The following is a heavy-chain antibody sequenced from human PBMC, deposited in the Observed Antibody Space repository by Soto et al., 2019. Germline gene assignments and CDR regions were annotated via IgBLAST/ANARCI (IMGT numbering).Heavy chain of an antibody. CDR3: ARASKYNWNDAYGMDV. J-gene: IGHJ6*02. CDR2: INHSGST. Sequence: SETLSLTCAVYGGSFSGYYWSWIRQPPGKGLEWMGVINHSGSTNYNPSLKSRVTISVETSKNQFSLKLSSVTAADTAVFYCARASKYNWNDAYGMDVWGQGTTVTVSS. V-gene: IGHV4-34*01. CDR1: GGSFSGYY. D-gene: IGHD1-1*01.